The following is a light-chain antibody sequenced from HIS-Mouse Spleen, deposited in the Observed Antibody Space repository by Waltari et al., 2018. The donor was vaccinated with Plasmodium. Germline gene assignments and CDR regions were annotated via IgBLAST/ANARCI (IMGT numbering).Light chain of an antibody. J-gene: IGLJ1*01. CDR2: KDS. CDR1: ALPKQY. Sequence: SYALTQPPSVSVSPGQTARITCSGAALPKQYAYWYQQTPGQAPVLGIYKDSERPSGIPGRFSGASSGTTVTLTISGVQAEDEADYYCQSADSSGTYVFGTGTKVTVL. CDR3: QSADSSGTYV. V-gene: IGLV3-25*03.